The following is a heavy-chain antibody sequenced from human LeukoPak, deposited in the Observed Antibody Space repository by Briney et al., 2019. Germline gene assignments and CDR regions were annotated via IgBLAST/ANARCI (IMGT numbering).Heavy chain of an antibody. CDR3: ARHRDGLDY. CDR1: GGSFSGYY. D-gene: IGHD5-24*01. CDR2: INHSGST. V-gene: IGHV4-34*01. J-gene: IGHJ4*02. Sequence: PSETLSLTCAVYGGSFSGYYWSWIRQPPGKGLEWIGEINHSGSTNYNPSLKSRVTISVDTSKNQFSLKLSSVTAADTAVYYCARHRDGLDYWGQGTLVTVSS.